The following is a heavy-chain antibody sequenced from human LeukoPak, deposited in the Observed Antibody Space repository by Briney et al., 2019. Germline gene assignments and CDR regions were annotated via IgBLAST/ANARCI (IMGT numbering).Heavy chain of an antibody. Sequence: GGSLRLSCAASGFTFSSYAMSWVRQAPEKGLEWVSAISGSGGSTYYAESVKGWFTISRDNSENTLYLQMNSLRAEDTAIYYCAKVASRYCSGGSCYSDYWGQGTLVTVSS. CDR1: GFTFSSYA. D-gene: IGHD2-15*01. CDR3: AKVASRYCSGGSCYSDY. J-gene: IGHJ4*02. CDR2: ISGSGGST. V-gene: IGHV3-23*01.